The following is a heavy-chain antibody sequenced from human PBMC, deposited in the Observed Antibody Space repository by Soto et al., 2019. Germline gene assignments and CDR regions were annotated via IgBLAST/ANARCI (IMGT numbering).Heavy chain of an antibody. D-gene: IGHD3-3*01. J-gene: IGHJ6*02. V-gene: IGHV3-23*01. Sequence: GGSLRLSCAASGFTFSSYAMSWVRQAPGKGLEWVSAISGSGGSTYYADSVKGRFTISRDNSKNTLYLQMNSLRAEDTAVYYCAKDQGDFWSGYGKPSSMDVWGQGTTVTVSS. CDR3: AKDQGDFWSGYGKPSSMDV. CDR2: ISGSGGST. CDR1: GFTFSSYA.